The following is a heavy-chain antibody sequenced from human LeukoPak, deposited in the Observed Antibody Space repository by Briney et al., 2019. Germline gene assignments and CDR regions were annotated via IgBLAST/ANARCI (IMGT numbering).Heavy chain of an antibody. CDR2: ISGSGGST. J-gene: IGHJ4*02. CDR1: GFTFSSYG. V-gene: IGHV3-23*01. CDR3: AKGGTRSTTYY. D-gene: IGHD2/OR15-2a*01. Sequence: GGSLRLSCAASGFTFSSYGMHWVRQAPGKGLEWVSSISGSGGSTYFADSVKGRFIISRDNSENMLSLQMNSLRAEDTAVYYCAKGGTRSTTYYWGQGTLVTVSS.